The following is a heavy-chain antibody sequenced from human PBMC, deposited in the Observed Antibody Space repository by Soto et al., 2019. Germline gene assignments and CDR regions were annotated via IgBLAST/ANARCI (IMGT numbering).Heavy chain of an antibody. CDR2: ISYDGSNK. V-gene: IGHV3-30-3*01. CDR3: ARDFHYDFWSGYHDY. J-gene: IGHJ4*02. D-gene: IGHD3-3*01. Sequence: QVQLVESGGGVVQPGRSLRLSCAASGFTFSSYAMHWVRQAAGKGLEWVAVISYDGSNKYYADSVKGRFTISRDNSKNTLYLQMNSLRAEDTAVYYCARDFHYDFWSGYHDYWGQGTLVTVSS. CDR1: GFTFSSYA.